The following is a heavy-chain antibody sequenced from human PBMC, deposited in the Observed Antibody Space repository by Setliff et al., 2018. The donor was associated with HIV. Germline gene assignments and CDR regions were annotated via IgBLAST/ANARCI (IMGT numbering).Heavy chain of an antibody. D-gene: IGHD6-19*01. V-gene: IGHV3-7*01. CDR2: IKQDGSEE. J-gene: IGHJ4*02. Sequence: CAASGFTFSTYWMIWVRQAPGKGLEWVAKIKQDGSEEYYVDSVKGRFTISRDNAKNSVYLQMNSLRVEDTAMYYCTKDHLSGWASDCWGQGTLVTVSS. CDR1: GFTFSTYW. CDR3: TKDHLSGWASDC.